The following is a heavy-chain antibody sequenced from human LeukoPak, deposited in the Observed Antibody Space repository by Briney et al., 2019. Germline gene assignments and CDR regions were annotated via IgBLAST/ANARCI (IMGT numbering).Heavy chain of an antibody. CDR2: INPNSGGT. CDR1: GYTFTGYY. Sequence: ASVKVSCKASGYTFTGYYMHWVRQAPGQGREWMGLINPNSGGTNYAQKFQGRVTITRDTSISTAYLELSRMRSDDTAVYYCVRDSPAGLLPFDSRGQGTLVTVSS. D-gene: IGHD1-26*01. V-gene: IGHV1-2*02. J-gene: IGHJ4*02. CDR3: VRDSPAGLLPFDS.